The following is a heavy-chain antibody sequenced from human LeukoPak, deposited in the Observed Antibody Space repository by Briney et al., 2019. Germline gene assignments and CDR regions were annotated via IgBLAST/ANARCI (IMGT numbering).Heavy chain of an antibody. CDR3: ARDRAITGSDY. J-gene: IGHJ4*02. CDR1: GFTFSSYE. V-gene: IGHV3-48*03. Sequence: GSLRLSCAASGFTFSSYEMNWVRQAPGKGLEWVSYISSSGSTIYYADSVKGRFTISRDNAKNSLYLQMNSLRAEDTAVYYCARDRAITGSDYWGQGTLVTVSS. D-gene: IGHD1-20*01. CDR2: ISSSGSTI.